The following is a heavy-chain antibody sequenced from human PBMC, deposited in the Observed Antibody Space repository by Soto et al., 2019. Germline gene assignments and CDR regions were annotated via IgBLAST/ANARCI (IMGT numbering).Heavy chain of an antibody. CDR1: GFTFSSYW. CDR3: ARGGTYYYDSSGYQTYYFDY. Sequence: PGGSLRLSCAASGFTFSSYWMSWVRQAPGKGLEWVANIKQDGSEKYYVDSVKGRFTISRDNAKNSLYLQMNSLRAEDTAVYYCARGGTYYYDSSGYQTYYFDYWGQGTLVTVSS. CDR2: IKQDGSEK. D-gene: IGHD3-22*01. V-gene: IGHV3-7*05. J-gene: IGHJ4*02.